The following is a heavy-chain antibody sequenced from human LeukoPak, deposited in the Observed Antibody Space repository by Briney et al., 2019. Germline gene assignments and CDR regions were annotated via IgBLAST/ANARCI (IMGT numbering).Heavy chain of an antibody. CDR1: GFTFSSYS. D-gene: IGHD2-15*01. CDR3: GRGYCSGGSCRKLDY. CDR2: ISSSSSYI. J-gene: IGHJ4*02. V-gene: IGHV3-21*01. Sequence: PGGSLRLSCAASGFTFSSYSMNWVRQAPGKGLEWVSSISSSSSYIYYADSVKGRFTISRDNAKNSLYLQMNSLRAEDTAVYYCGRGYCSGGSCRKLDYWGQGTLVTVSS.